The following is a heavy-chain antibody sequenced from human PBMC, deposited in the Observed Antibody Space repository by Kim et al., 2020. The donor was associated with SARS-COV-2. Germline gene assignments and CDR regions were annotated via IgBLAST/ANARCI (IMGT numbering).Heavy chain of an antibody. CDR1: GYSFTSYW. CDR2: IDPSDSYT. D-gene: IGHD3-10*01. V-gene: IGHV5-10-1*01. CDR3: ASQEEGRFGAGYAFDI. J-gene: IGHJ3*02. Sequence: GESLKISCKGSGYSFTSYWISWVRQMPGKGLEWMGRIDPSDSYTNYSPSFQGHVTISADKSISTVYLQWSSLKASDTAMYYCASQEEGRFGAGYAFDIWGQGTMVTVSS.